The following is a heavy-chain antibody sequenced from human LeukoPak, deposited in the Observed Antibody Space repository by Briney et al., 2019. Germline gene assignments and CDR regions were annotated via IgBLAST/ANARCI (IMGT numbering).Heavy chain of an antibody. CDR2: MNPNSGIT. Sequence: ASVKVSCKASGGTFSSYAISWVRQAPGQGLEWMGWMNPNSGITGYAQKFQGRVSMTRNTSISTAYMELSSLRSGDTAVYYCARGLYYYDSNGRTPYDYWGQGTLVTVSS. V-gene: IGHV1-8*02. CDR3: ARGLYYYDSNGRTPYDY. D-gene: IGHD3-22*01. J-gene: IGHJ4*02. CDR1: GGTFSSYA.